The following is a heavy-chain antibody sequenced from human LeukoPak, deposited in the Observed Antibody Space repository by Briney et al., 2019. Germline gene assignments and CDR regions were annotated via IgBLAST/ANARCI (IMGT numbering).Heavy chain of an antibody. CDR2: ISWNSGSI. CDR3: AKESYANYYYGMDV. J-gene: IGHJ6*02. CDR1: GFTFDDYA. D-gene: IGHD2-2*01. Sequence: GGSLRLSCAASGFTFDDYAMHWVRQAPGKGLEWVSGISWNSGSIGYADSVKGRFTISRDNAKNSLYLQMNSLRAEDTALYYCAKESYANYYYGMDVWGQGTTVTVSS. V-gene: IGHV3-9*01.